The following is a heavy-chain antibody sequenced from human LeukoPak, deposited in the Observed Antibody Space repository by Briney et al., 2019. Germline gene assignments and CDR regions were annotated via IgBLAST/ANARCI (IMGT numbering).Heavy chain of an antibody. D-gene: IGHD5-18*01. CDR2: IYYSGSI. Sequence: SETLSLTCTVSGGSISSYYWSWIRQPPGKGLEWIGYIYYSGSINYNPSLKSRVTISVDTSKNQFSLKLSSVTAADTAVYYCARSRGYSYGTTFPDYWGQGTLVTVSS. J-gene: IGHJ4*02. V-gene: IGHV4-59*08. CDR3: ARSRGYSYGTTFPDY. CDR1: GGSISSYY.